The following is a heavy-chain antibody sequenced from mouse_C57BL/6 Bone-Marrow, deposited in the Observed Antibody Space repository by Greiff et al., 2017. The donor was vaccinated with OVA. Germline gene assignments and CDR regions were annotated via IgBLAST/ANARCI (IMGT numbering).Heavy chain of an antibody. Sequence: VQLQQSGPGLVQPSQSLSITCPVSGFSLTSYGVHWVRQSPGKGLEWLGVIWSGGSTDYNAAFISRLSISKDNSKSQVFFKMNSLQADDTAIYYCARNLNWYFDVWGTGTTVTVSS. CDR2: IWSGGST. CDR1: GFSLTSYG. CDR3: ARNLNWYFDV. V-gene: IGHV2-2*01. J-gene: IGHJ1*03.